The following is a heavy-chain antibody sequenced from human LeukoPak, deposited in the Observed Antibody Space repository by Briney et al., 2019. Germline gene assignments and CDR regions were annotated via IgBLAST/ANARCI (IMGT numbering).Heavy chain of an antibody. V-gene: IGHV1-2*02. Sequence: GASVKVSCKASGYTFTGYYMHWVRQAPGQGLEWMGWINPNSGGTNYAQKFQGRVTMTRDTSISTAYMELSRLRSDDTAVYYCAREGIAAAGTSLGFDYWGQGTLVTVSS. J-gene: IGHJ4*02. CDR1: GYTFTGYY. CDR3: AREGIAAAGTSLGFDY. CDR2: INPNSGGT. D-gene: IGHD6-13*01.